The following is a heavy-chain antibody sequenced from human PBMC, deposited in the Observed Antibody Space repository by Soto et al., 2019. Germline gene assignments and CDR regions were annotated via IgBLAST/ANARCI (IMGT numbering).Heavy chain of an antibody. CDR3: GRDLGEGRIAAAGNDAFDI. D-gene: IGHD6-13*01. CDR2: INAGNGNT. J-gene: IGHJ3*02. V-gene: IGHV1-3*01. CDR1: GYTFTSYA. Sequence: ASVKVSCTASGYTFTSYAMHWVRQAPGQRLEWMGWINAGNGNTKYSQKFQGRVTITRDTSASTAYMELSSLRSEDTAVYYCGRDLGEGRIAAAGNDAFDIWGQGKMVTVSS.